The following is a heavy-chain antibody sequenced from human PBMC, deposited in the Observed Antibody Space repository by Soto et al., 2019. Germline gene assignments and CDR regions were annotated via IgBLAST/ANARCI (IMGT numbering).Heavy chain of an antibody. CDR1: GGSMTSNSYY. CDR3: ARLFDFGDYEACEI. J-gene: IGHJ3*02. D-gene: IGHD4-17*01. V-gene: IGHV4-39*02. Sequence: QVHLQESGPRLVKASETLSLTCTVSGGSMTSNSYYWAWVRQTPGKGREYIGSIHYRGSTWYNKYLKSRVAISVDTFNNTFSLGVTSVTAADTAMLFCARLFDFGDYEACEIWGQGAMGTVSS. CDR2: IHYRGST.